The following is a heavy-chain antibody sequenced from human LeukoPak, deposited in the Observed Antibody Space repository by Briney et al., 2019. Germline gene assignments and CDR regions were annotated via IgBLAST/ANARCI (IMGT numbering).Heavy chain of an antibody. CDR2: ISYDGSNK. J-gene: IGHJ4*02. V-gene: IGHV3-30*04. CDR3: ARDFGLEMATLRGPFDY. D-gene: IGHD5-24*01. Sequence: GGSPRLSCAAPGFTFSSYAMHWVRQAPGKGLEWVAVISYDGSNKYYADSVKGRFTISRDNSKNTLYLQMNSLRAEDTAVYYCARDFGLEMATLRGPFDYWGQGTLVTVSS. CDR1: GFTFSSYA.